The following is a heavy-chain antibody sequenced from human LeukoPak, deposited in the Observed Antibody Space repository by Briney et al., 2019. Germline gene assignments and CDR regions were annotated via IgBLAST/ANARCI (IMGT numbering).Heavy chain of an antibody. J-gene: IGHJ4*02. CDR3: AGNCSGVNGYSGVVDY. CDR2: IYLSGHT. CDR1: GGSISSSY. D-gene: IGHD2-15*01. Sequence: SETLSLTCTVSGGSISSSYWSWIRQSAGKGLEWIGRIYLSGHTNYNPSLKSRVTMSIDPSKNQFSLGLTSVTAADAAVYYCAGNCSGVNGYSGVVDYWGQGTLSPSPQ. V-gene: IGHV4-4*07.